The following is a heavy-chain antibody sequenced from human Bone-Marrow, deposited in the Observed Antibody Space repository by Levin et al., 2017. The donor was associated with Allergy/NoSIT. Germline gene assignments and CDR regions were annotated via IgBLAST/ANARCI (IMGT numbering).Heavy chain of an antibody. Sequence: GGSLRLSCAASGFTFSSYGMHWVRQAPGKGLDWVAVMSSDGSKKYYADSVQGRFTISRDNSKNTLYLQMNTLRVEDTAVYYCAKEVGTTVKGRYGVDVWGQGTTVTVSS. V-gene: IGHV3-30*18. D-gene: IGHD4-17*01. J-gene: IGHJ6*02. CDR1: GFTFSSYG. CDR2: MSSDGSKK. CDR3: AKEVGTTVKGRYGVDV.